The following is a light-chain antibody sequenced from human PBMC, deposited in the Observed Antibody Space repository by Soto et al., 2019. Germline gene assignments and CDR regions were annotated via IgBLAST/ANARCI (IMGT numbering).Light chain of an antibody. Sequence: QSVLTQPASVSGSPGQSITISCTGTSSDIGGFNYVSWYQHHPGKAPKLMIYEVSDRPSGVSNRFSGSKSGSTASLTISGLQAEDEADYYCSSYRRSSTLVFGTGTKVTVL. J-gene: IGLJ1*01. CDR1: SSDIGGFNY. V-gene: IGLV2-14*01. CDR2: EVS. CDR3: SSYRRSSTLV.